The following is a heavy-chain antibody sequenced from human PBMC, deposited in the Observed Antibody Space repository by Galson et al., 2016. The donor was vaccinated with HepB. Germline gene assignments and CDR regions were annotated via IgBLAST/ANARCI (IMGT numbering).Heavy chain of an antibody. Sequence: SLRLSCAASGFIFSSYGMNWVRQAPGKGLEWVAVIWYDGNTTFYADSVMGRFTISRDNSRNMVYLQMNGLRAEDTATYYCAREKGSSGPHPDFWGQGTLVTVSS. D-gene: IGHD6-25*01. J-gene: IGHJ4*02. CDR2: IWYDGNTT. CDR3: AREKGSSGPHPDF. CDR1: GFIFSSYG. V-gene: IGHV3-33*01.